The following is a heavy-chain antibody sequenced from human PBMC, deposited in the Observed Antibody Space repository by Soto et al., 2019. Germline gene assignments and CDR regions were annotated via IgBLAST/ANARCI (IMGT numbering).Heavy chain of an antibody. Sequence: GGSLRLSCAASGFTFSSYSMHWVRQAPGKGLEWVAVISYDGSNKYYADSVKGRFTISIDNSKNTLYLQMNSRGAEDTVVYSCARAVGYYYYYGMDVWGQGTTVTVSS. V-gene: IGHV3-30*14. D-gene: IGHD6-13*01. CDR1: GFTFSSYS. J-gene: IGHJ6*02. CDR3: ARAVGYYYYYGMDV. CDR2: ISYDGSNK.